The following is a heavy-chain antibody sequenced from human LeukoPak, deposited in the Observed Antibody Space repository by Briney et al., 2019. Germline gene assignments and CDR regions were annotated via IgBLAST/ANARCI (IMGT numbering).Heavy chain of an antibody. J-gene: IGHJ3*02. CDR2: MNPNSGNT. CDR3: ARVNTYYYGSGVSRAFHM. Sequence: ASVKVSCKASGYTFTSYDINWVRQATGQGLEWMGWMNPNSGNTGSAQKFQGSVTMTRNTSTATAYMELSSLKSEDTAVYYCARVNTYYYGSGVSRAFHMWGQGTMVAVSS. D-gene: IGHD3-10*01. CDR1: GYTFTSYD. V-gene: IGHV1-8*01.